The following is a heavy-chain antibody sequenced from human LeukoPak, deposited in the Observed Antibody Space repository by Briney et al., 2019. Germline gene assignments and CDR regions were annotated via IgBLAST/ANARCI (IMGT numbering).Heavy chain of an antibody. CDR2: ISAYNGNT. Sequence: ASVKVSCKASGYTFTSYGISWVRQAPGQGLEWMGWISAYNGNTNYAQKFQGRVTITADKSTSTAYMDLSSLRSEDTAVYYCASSFDGGEDAFDIWGQGTMVTVSS. CDR1: GYTFTSYG. D-gene: IGHD2-21*01. J-gene: IGHJ3*02. V-gene: IGHV1-18*01. CDR3: ASSFDGGEDAFDI.